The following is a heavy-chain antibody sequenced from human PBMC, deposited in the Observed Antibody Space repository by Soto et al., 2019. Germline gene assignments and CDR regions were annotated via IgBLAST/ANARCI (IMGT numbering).Heavy chain of an antibody. CDR2: IYYSGST. CDR3: ARLWSCGYCSGGSCYSVGENWFDP. V-gene: IGHV4-59*08. J-gene: IGHJ5*02. D-gene: IGHD2-15*01. CDR1: GGSISSYY. Sequence: QVQLQESGPGLVKPSETLSLTCTVSGGSISSYYWSWIRQPPGKGLEWIGYIYYSGSTNYTPSLMSRVTISVDTSMNQFSLKLSSVTAADTAVYYCARLWSCGYCSGGSCYSVGENWFDPWGQGTLVTVSS.